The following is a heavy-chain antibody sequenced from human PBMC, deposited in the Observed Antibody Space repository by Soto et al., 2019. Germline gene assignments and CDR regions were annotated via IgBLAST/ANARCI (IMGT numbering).Heavy chain of an antibody. CDR1: GYTFTSYG. CDR2: ISAYSGNT. D-gene: IGHD5-12*01. J-gene: IGHJ6*02. Sequence: QVQLVQSGAEVKKPGASVKVSCKASGYTFTSYGISWVRQAPGQGLEWMGWISAYSGNTNYAQKLQGRVTMTTDSSTSTDHMELSSLRCDVTAVHYGTRSPVSRYRGYDHYYYVGTHVWGPGTTVTV. CDR3: TRSPVSRYRGYDHYYYVGTHV. V-gene: IGHV1-18*01.